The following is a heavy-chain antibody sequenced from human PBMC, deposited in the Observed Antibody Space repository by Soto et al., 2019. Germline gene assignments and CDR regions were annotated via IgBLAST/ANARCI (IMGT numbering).Heavy chain of an antibody. CDR3: ARGVGTSWFEN. CDR1: GYRFTDYY. J-gene: IGHJ4*02. CDR2: INSKTGDT. Sequence: QVQLVQSGAEVKKPGASVKVSCKASGYRFTDYYIHWVRQAPGQGLELMGWINSKTGDTNYVQKFQGWVTLTRDTSINTAYMELSSPSSDDTAIYYCARGVGTSWFENWGQGTLVTVSS. D-gene: IGHD6-13*01. V-gene: IGHV1-2*04.